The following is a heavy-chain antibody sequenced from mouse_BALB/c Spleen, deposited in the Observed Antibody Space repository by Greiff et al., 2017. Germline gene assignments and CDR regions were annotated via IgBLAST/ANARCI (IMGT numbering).Heavy chain of an antibody. V-gene: IGHV7-3*02. J-gene: IGHJ3*01. CDR1: GFTFTDYY. Sequence: EVQLVESGGGLVQPGGSLRLSCATSGFTFTDYYMSWVRQPPGKALEWLGFIRNKANGYTTEYSASVKGRFTISRDNSQSILYLQMNTLRAEDSATYYCARDGPAKAYWGQGTLVTVSA. CDR2: IRNKANGYTT. CDR3: ARDGPAKAY. D-gene: IGHD1-2*01.